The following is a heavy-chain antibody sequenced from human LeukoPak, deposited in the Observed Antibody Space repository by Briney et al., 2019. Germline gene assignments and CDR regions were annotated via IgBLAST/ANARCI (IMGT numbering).Heavy chain of an antibody. D-gene: IGHD3-10*01. CDR2: INYSGST. V-gene: IGHV4-39*01. J-gene: IGHJ4*02. CDR3: ARSTYHPRITMVRGVEFDY. CDR1: GGSISSSSYY. Sequence: PSETLSLTCTVSGGSISSSSYYWGWIRQPPGKGLEWIGSINYSGSTYYNPSLKSRATISVDTSKNQFSLKVSSVTAADTAVYYCARSTYHPRITMVRGVEFDYWGQGTLVTVSS.